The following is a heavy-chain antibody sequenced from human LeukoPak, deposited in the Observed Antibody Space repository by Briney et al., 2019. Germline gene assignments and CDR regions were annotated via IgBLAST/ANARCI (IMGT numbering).Heavy chain of an antibody. V-gene: IGHV3-15*01. CDR1: GFPFSNAW. CDR2: IKRKTDGGTT. Sequence: GGSLRLSCAASGFPFSNAWMTWVRQAPGKGLEWVGHIKRKTDGGTTDYAAPVKGRFTILRDDSKNTLYLQMNSLKTEDTAVYYCTATLGYWGQGTLVTVSS. J-gene: IGHJ4*02. CDR3: TATLGY.